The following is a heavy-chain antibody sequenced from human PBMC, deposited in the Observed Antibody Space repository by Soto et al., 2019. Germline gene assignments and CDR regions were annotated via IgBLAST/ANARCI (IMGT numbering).Heavy chain of an antibody. CDR1: GYTFTSYY. V-gene: IGHV1-46*03. Sequence: QVQLVQSGAEVKKPGASVKVSCKASGYTFTSYYMHWVRQAPGQGLEWMGIINPSGGSTSYAQKFQGRVTMTRDTSTSTVDMELSSLRSEDTAVYYCARERQEYCSGGSCHTYIDYWGQGTLVTVSS. CDR2: INPSGGST. CDR3: ARERQEYCSGGSCHTYIDY. J-gene: IGHJ4*02. D-gene: IGHD2-15*01.